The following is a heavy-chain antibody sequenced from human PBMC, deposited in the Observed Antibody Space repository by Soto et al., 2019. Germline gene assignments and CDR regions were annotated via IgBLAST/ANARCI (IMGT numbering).Heavy chain of an antibody. Sequence: SVKGSCKASGDTFSSYAIGWVRQAPGQGLGWMGGIIPIFGTANYAQEFQGRVTITADESTSTAYMERSSVRSEDTAVYYCARDRHLYYYDSSGPYWGQGTLVTVSS. V-gene: IGHV1-69*13. D-gene: IGHD3-22*01. J-gene: IGHJ4*02. CDR3: ARDRHLYYYDSSGPY. CDR1: GDTFSSYA. CDR2: IIPIFGTA.